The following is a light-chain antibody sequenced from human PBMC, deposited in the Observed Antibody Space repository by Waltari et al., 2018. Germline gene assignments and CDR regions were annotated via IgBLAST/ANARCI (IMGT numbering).Light chain of an antibody. CDR1: NIGSKN. J-gene: IGLJ2*01. CDR2: RDS. V-gene: IGLV3-9*01. CDR3: QVWDSTTVI. Sequence: SYELTQPLSVSVALGQTARMTCGGNNIGSKNVHWHQQKPGQAPVLVIYRDSDRPSGIPERFSGSNSGNTAALTISRAQAGDEADYYCQVWDSTTVIFGGGTKLTVL.